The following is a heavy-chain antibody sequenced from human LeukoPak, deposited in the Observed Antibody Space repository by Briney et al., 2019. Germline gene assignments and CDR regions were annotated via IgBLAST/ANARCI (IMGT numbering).Heavy chain of an antibody. Sequence: GGSLRLSCAASGFTFSSHSLMWVRQAPGKGLEWVSSISPDSGYIYYADSVKGRFTISRDNAENSLFLQMNSLGAEDTAVYYCAPYSAVTHYYFDYWGQGTLVTVSS. J-gene: IGHJ4*02. CDR2: ISPDSGYI. CDR1: GFTFSSHS. V-gene: IGHV3-21*01. D-gene: IGHD6-13*01. CDR3: APYSAVTHYYFDY.